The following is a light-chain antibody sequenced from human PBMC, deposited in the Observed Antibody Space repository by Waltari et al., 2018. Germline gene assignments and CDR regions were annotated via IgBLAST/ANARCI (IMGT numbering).Light chain of an antibody. CDR1: QSISRW. J-gene: IGKJ1*01. CDR3: QQYSDWWT. V-gene: IGKV1-5*01. Sequence: SAFVGDRVTITRRASQSISRWLAWYQQKPGKAPKLLMYDASNLESGVPSRFSGSGSGTEFTLTISSLQPDDFATYYCQQYSDWWTFGQGTKVEMK. CDR2: DAS.